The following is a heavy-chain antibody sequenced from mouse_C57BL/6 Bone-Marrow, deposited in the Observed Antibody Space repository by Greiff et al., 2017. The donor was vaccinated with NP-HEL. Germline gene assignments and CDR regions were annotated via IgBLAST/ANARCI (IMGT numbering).Heavy chain of an antibody. CDR3: AIPYYYAMDY. J-gene: IGHJ4*01. CDR1: GFTFSSYG. V-gene: IGHV5-6*01. CDR2: ISSGGSYT. Sequence: EVQRVESGGDLVKPGGSLKLSCAASGFTFSSYGMSWVRQTPDKRLEWVATISSGGSYTYYPDSVKGRFTISRDNAKNTLYLQMSSLKSEDTAMYYCAIPYYYAMDYWGQGTSVTVSS.